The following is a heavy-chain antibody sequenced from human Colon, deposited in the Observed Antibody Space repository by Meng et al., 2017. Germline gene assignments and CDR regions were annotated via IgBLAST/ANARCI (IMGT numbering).Heavy chain of an antibody. CDR3: ARRDAVIKGVDC. CDR2: VYYSGTT. D-gene: IGHD2-21*01. Sequence: QLQLQESGPGLVKPSETLSLTCSVSGGSISSGTHYWGWVRQPPGKGLEWIGSVYYSGTTYYSPSLKSRVTISVDTSKNQFSLKLSSVTAADTAVYYCARRDAVIKGVDCWGQGTLVTSPQ. CDR1: GGSISSGTHY. V-gene: IGHV4-39*01. J-gene: IGHJ4*02.